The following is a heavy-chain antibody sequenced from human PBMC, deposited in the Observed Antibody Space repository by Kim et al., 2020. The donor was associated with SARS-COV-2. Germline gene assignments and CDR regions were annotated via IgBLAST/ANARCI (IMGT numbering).Heavy chain of an antibody. Sequence: AQKLQGRVTMTRDTSISTAYMELSRLRSDDTAVYYCARDLGELVPVAFDIWGQGTMVTVSS. CDR3: ARDLGELVPVAFDI. J-gene: IGHJ3*02. D-gene: IGHD6-13*01. V-gene: IGHV1-2*02.